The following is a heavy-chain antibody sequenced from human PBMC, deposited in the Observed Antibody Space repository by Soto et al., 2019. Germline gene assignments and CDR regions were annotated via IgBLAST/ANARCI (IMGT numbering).Heavy chain of an antibody. J-gene: IGHJ5*02. CDR2: ISHSGTT. D-gene: IGHD2-15*01. CDR1: GGSFSGYY. Sequence: PSETLSLTCVVSGGSFSGYYWTWIRQPPGKGLEWIGEISHSGTTNYNPSLKSRVTISVDTSKNQFSLTLTSVTAADTAVYYCARQCRGVTCHWFVPWGQGTLVTVSS. V-gene: IGHV4-34*01. CDR3: ARQCRGVTCHWFVP.